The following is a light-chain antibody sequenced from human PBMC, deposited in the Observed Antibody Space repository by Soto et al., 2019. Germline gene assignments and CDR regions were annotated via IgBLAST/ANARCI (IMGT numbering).Light chain of an antibody. CDR3: QVWDSSSEHPV. CDR1: NIGSKS. Sequence: ELTQPPSVSVAPGKTARITCGGNNIGSKSVHWYQQKPGKAPVLVIYYDSDRPSGIPERFSGSNSGNTATLTISRVEAGDEADYYCQVWDSSSEHPVFGGGTKLTVL. J-gene: IGLJ2*01. CDR2: YDS. V-gene: IGLV3-21*04.